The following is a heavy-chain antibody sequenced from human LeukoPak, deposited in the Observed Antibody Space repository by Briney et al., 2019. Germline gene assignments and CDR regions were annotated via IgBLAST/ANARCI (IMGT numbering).Heavy chain of an antibody. CDR3: ARHDYGDYYFDY. Sequence: SETLSLTCAVSGYHNSSGYYWGWIRQPPGKGREWIGSIYHSGHTYYNPSLESRVTISVDTSKNQFSLKLNSVAAADTAVYYCARHDYGDYYFDYWGQGTLVTVSS. CDR1: GYHNSSGYY. J-gene: IGHJ4*02. D-gene: IGHD4-17*01. V-gene: IGHV4-38-2*01. CDR2: IYHSGHT.